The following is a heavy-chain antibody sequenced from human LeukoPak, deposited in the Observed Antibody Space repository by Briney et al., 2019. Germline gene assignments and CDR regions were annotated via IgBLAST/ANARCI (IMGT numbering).Heavy chain of an antibody. Sequence: KSSETLSLTCTVSGGSISSYYWSWIRQPPGKGLEWIGNIYNSGGTNYNPSLKSRVTTSVDTSKNQFSLKLTSVTAADTAVYYCARYRGNSNGGFDPWGQGTLVTVSS. D-gene: IGHD4-23*01. V-gene: IGHV4-59*01. CDR1: GGSISSYY. CDR3: ARYRGNSNGGFDP. CDR2: IYNSGGT. J-gene: IGHJ5*02.